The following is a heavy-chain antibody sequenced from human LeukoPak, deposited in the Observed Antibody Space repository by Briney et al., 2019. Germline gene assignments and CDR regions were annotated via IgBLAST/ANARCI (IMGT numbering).Heavy chain of an antibody. V-gene: IGHV1-69*06. D-gene: IGHD2-2*01. J-gene: IGHJ5*02. CDR2: IIPIFGTA. Sequence: AASVKVSCKASGGTFSSYAISWVRQAPGQGLEWMGGIIPIFGTANYAQKFQGRVTITADKSTSTAYMELSSLRSEDTAVYYCARRDVSSTSWFDPWGQGTLVTVSS. CDR3: ARRDVSSTSWFDP. CDR1: GGTFSSYA.